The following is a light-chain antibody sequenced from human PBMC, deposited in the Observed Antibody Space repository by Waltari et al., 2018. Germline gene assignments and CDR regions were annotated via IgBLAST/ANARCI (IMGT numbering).Light chain of an antibody. J-gene: IGLJ1*01. CDR3: SSYTTSGLYV. CDR1: SSDVGYYNY. CDR2: DVT. Sequence: QSALTQPASLSGSPGQSITISCTGTSSDVGYYNYVSWYQHYPGKAPKLIIYDVTNRPSGVSSRFSGSKSGNTASLTIYGLQAEDETDYYCSSYTTSGLYVFGSGTQVTVL. V-gene: IGLV2-14*03.